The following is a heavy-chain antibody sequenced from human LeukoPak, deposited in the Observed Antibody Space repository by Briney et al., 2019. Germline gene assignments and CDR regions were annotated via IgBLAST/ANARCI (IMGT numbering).Heavy chain of an antibody. J-gene: IGHJ4*02. CDR2: IYTSGST. D-gene: IGHD6-19*01. V-gene: IGHV4-4*07. CDR3: ASMRTEVRYSSGWYDY. CDR1: GGSISSYY. Sequence: SETLSLTCTVSGGSISSYYWSWIRQPTGKGLEWIGRIYTSGSTNYNPSLKSRVTISVDKSKNQFSLKLSSVTAADTAVYYCASMRTEVRYSSGWYDYWGQGTLVTVSS.